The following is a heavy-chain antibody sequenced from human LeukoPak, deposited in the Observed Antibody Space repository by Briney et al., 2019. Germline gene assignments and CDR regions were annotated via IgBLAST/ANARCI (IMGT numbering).Heavy chain of an antibody. J-gene: IGHJ4*02. CDR3: ASTVGGPIDY. Sequence: GESLKISCKGSGYSFATYWIGWVRQMPGKGLEWMGVIYPGDSDTRYSPSFQGQVSISADKSTTTAYLQWSSLKASDTAMYYCASTVGGPIDYWGQGTLVTVSS. V-gene: IGHV5-51*01. CDR1: GYSFATYW. CDR2: IYPGDSDT. D-gene: IGHD2-15*01.